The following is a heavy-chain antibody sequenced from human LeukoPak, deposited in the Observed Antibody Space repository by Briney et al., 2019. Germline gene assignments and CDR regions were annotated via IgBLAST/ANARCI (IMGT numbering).Heavy chain of an antibody. CDR1: GFTFSDYW. J-gene: IGHJ4*02. CDR3: ATVDY. CDR2: INTDGSIT. Sequence: PGGSLRLSCAASGFTFSDYWIHWVRQAPGKGLVWVSRINTDGSITNYADSVKGRFSISRDNAKNTPYLQMSSLRAEDTAVYYCATVDYWGQGTLVTVSS. V-gene: IGHV3-74*01.